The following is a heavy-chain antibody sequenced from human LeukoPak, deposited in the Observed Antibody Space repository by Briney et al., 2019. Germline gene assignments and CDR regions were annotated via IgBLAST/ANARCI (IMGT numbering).Heavy chain of an antibody. V-gene: IGHV4-59*12. Sequence: SETLSLTCTVSGGSISSYYWSWIRQPPGKGLEWIGYIYYSGSTYYNPSLKSRVTISVDTSKNQFSLKLSSVTAADTAVYYCARASYPYYYMDVWGKGTTVTVSS. CDR2: IYYSGST. D-gene: IGHD2-2*01. CDR3: ARASYPYYYMDV. CDR1: GGSISSYY. J-gene: IGHJ6*03.